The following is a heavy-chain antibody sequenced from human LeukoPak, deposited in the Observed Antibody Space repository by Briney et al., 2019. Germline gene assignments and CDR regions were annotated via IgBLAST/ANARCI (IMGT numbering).Heavy chain of an antibody. CDR2: IYYSGST. V-gene: IGHV4-59*01. CDR1: GGSISSYY. D-gene: IGHD3-10*01. J-gene: IGHJ4*02. Sequence: PSETLSLTCTVSGGSISSYYWSWIRQPPGKGLEWIGYIYYSGSTNYNPSLKSRVTISVDTSKNQFSLKLSSVTAADTAVYYCARYYYGLYDYWGQGTLVTVSS. CDR3: ARYYYGLYDY.